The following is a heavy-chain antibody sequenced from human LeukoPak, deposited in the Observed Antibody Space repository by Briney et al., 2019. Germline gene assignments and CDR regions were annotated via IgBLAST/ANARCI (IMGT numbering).Heavy chain of an antibody. J-gene: IGHJ3*02. CDR3: AKAHLTVTTHGAFDI. CDR1: GFTFCSCA. Sequence: GGSLRLSFAASGFTFCSCAMHWVRQAPGKGLEWVAVISYDGSNKYYADSVKGRFTISRDNSKNTLYLQMNSLRAEDMALYYCAKAHLTVTTHGAFDIWGQGTMVTVSS. CDR2: ISYDGSNK. V-gene: IGHV3-30-3*01. D-gene: IGHD4-11*01.